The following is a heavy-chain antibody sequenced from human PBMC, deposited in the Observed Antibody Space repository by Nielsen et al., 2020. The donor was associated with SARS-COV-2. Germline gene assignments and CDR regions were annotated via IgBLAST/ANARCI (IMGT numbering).Heavy chain of an antibody. J-gene: IGHJ6*02. V-gene: IGHV3-7*03. D-gene: IGHD2-15*01. CDR2: IKEDGSEK. CDR1: GFTFSSYW. Sequence: GGSLRLSCAASGFTFSSYWMSWVRQAPGKGLEWVADIKEDGSEKYYVDSVKGRFSIPRDNAKNSLYLQMNSLRVEDTAVYYCARDSVAATGQIYFYGFDVWGQGTTVTVSS. CDR3: ARDSVAATGQIYFYGFDV.